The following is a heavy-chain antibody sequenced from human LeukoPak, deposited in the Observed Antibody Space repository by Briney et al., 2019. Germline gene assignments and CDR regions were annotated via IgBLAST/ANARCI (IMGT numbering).Heavy chain of an antibody. D-gene: IGHD3-3*01. Sequence: GGSLRVSCSASGFDFGDYNMIWFRQAPGKGLEWVSFIGRSYNIDYADSVKGRCTISRDNAKASLYLQMNSLRGEDTAVYFCARGHSANDFRVYWGQGILVTVSS. CDR1: GFDFGDYN. V-gene: IGHV3-69-1*01. CDR3: ARGHSANDFRVY. CDR2: IGRSYNI. J-gene: IGHJ4*02.